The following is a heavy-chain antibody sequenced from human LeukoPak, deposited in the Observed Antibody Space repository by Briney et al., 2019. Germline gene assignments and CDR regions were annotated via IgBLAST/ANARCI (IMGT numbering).Heavy chain of an antibody. Sequence: SETLSLTCTVSGGSISSYYWSWIRQPPGKGLEWIGYISYSGRTKYNPSLKSRVTISVDTSKNQFSLKVNSVTAADTAVYYCARDGRDWFGDLGWSYRFDPWGQGTLVTVSS. D-gene: IGHD3-10*01. CDR2: ISYSGRT. V-gene: IGHV4-59*01. CDR3: ARDGRDWFGDLGWSYRFDP. J-gene: IGHJ5*02. CDR1: GGSISSYY.